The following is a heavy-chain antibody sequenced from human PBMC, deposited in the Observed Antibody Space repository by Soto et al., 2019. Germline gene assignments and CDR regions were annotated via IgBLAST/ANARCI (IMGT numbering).Heavy chain of an antibody. CDR1: GFTFSNYA. V-gene: IGHV3-30*03. Sequence: QVQLVESGGGVVQPGRSLRLSCAASGFTFSNYAMHWVRQAPGKGLEWVAVISNDGSNKYYADSVKGRFTISRDNSKNTLYLQMNSLRTEDTAVYYCASALFVVVPAAVEYAYYFGMDVWGQGTAVTVSS. J-gene: IGHJ6*02. D-gene: IGHD2-2*01. CDR2: ISNDGSNK. CDR3: ASALFVVVPAAVEYAYYFGMDV.